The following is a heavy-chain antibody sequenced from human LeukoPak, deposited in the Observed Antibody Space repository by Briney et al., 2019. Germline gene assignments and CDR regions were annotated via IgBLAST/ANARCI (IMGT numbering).Heavy chain of an antibody. Sequence: SETLSLTCTVSGGSISSYYWSWIRQPPGKGLEWIGNIYDSGSTNYNPSLKSRLTISVDTSKNQCSLKLSSVTAADTAVYYCANVDYWGQGTLVTVSS. CDR3: ANVDY. V-gene: IGHV4-59*01. CDR1: GGSISSYY. CDR2: IYDSGST. J-gene: IGHJ4*02.